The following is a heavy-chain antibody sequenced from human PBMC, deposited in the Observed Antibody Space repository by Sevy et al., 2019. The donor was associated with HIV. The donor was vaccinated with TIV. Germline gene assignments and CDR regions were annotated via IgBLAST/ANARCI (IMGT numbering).Heavy chain of an antibody. J-gene: IGHJ4*02. CDR3: ARIEWLYFDY. CDR2: INLDGSEK. CDR1: GFTFSNYW. Sequence: GGSLRLSCAASGFTFSNYWMSWVRQAPGKGLEWMANINLDGSEKYYVDSVKGRFTISRDNAKNSVYLQMNSLRAEDTAVYYCARIEWLYFDYWGQGNLVTVSS. D-gene: IGHD5-12*01. V-gene: IGHV3-7*01.